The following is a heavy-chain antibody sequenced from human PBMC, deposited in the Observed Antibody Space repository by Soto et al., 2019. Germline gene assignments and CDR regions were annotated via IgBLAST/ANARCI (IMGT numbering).Heavy chain of an antibody. CDR3: AKDFHCSGGSCLGSWFDP. Sequence: PGGSLRLSCAASGFTFSSYAMSWVRQAPGKGLEWVSAISGSGGSTYYADSVKGRFTISRDNSKNTLYLQMNSLRAEDTAVYYCAKDFHCSGGSCLGSWFDPWGQGTLVTVSS. CDR1: GFTFSSYA. CDR2: ISGSGGST. V-gene: IGHV3-23*01. J-gene: IGHJ5*02. D-gene: IGHD2-15*01.